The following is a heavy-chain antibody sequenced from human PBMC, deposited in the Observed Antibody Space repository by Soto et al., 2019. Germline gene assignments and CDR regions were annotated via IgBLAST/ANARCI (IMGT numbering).Heavy chain of an antibody. D-gene: IGHD4-17*01. CDR3: AKHDFGDYRAYDI. V-gene: IGHV3-23*01. J-gene: IGHJ3*02. CDR2: IDGRGLDT. Sequence: PGGSLRISSAASGLTFDNYAMTWVRHAPGKGLEWVSSIDGRGLDTYYADSVKGRFTISRDNSKSTLYLQMNSLRAEDTAVYYCAKHDFGDYRAYDIWGQGTMVTVSS. CDR1: GLTFDNYA.